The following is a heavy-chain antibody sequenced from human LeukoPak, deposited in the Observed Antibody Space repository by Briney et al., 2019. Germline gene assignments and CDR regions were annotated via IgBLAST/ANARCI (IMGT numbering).Heavy chain of an antibody. CDR2: IYYSGST. V-gene: IGHV4-31*03. J-gene: IGHJ4*02. CDR1: GGSISSGGYY. CDR3: ARVRELTIFDY. D-gene: IGHD3-10*01. Sequence: PSETLSLTCTVSGGSISSGGYYWSWIRQHPGKGLEWIGYIYYSGSTYYNPSLKSRFTISVDTSKNQFSLKLSSVTAADTAVYYCARVRELTIFDYWGQGTLVTVSS.